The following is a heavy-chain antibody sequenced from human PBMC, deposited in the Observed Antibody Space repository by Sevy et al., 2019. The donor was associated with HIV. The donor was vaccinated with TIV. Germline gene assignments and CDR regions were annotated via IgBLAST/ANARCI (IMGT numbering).Heavy chain of an antibody. J-gene: IGHJ4*02. V-gene: IGHV3-49*04. Sequence: GGSLRLSCTASGFILGDYCMSWVRQAPGKGLEWVAFLKSDVYGGTVDHAASVRGRFVISRDDSKTIAYLQMNDLKTEDTGVYYCTRWKAAQSIFDYWGQGPLVTVSS. CDR2: LKSDVYGGTV. CDR1: GFILGDYC. CDR3: TRWKAAQSIFDY. D-gene: IGHD6-13*01.